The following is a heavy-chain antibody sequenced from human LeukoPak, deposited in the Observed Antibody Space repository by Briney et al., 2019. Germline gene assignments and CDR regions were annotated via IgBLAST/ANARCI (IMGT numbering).Heavy chain of an antibody. CDR2: ISSSGSTI. J-gene: IGHJ4*02. Sequence: GGSLRLSCAASGFTFSSYEMNWVRQAPGKGLEWVSYISSSGSTIYYADSVKGRFTISRDNAKNSLYLQMNSLRAEDTAVYYCARESSSGYRIDFDYWGQGTLVTVSS. D-gene: IGHD3-22*01. CDR3: ARESSSGYRIDFDY. CDR1: GFTFSSYE. V-gene: IGHV3-48*03.